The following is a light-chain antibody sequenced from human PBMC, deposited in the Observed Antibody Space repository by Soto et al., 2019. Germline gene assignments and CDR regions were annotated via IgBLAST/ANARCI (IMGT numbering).Light chain of an antibody. CDR2: DVS. CDR1: QSVSGY. V-gene: IGKV3-11*01. Sequence: EIVLTLSPSTLSLSPGERATLSCRASQSVSGYLAWYEQKPGQAPRLLIYDVSSRATGIPARFRGSGSGTDFTLTISGLEPEDVAVYYCQQRSLGTFGPGTKVDI. J-gene: IGKJ3*01. CDR3: QQRSLGT.